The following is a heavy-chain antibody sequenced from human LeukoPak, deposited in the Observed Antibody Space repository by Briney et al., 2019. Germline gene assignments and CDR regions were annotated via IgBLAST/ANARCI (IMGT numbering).Heavy chain of an antibody. V-gene: IGHV1-69*04. J-gene: IGHJ5*02. CDR2: IIPILGIA. Sequence: GASVKVSCKASGGTFSSYAISWVRQAPGQGLEWMGRIIPILGIANYAQKFQGRVTITADKSTSTAYMELSSLRSEDTAVYYCARRSSSSSGNWFDPWGQGTLVTVSS. CDR3: ARRSSSSSGNWFDP. CDR1: GGTFSSYA. D-gene: IGHD6-6*01.